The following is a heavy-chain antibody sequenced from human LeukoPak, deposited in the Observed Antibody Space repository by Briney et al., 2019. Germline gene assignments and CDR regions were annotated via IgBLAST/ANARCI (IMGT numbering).Heavy chain of an antibody. V-gene: IGHV1-2*02. D-gene: IGHD2-21*02. J-gene: IGHJ6*02. CDR3: ARERVTPLRDDYYYYGMDV. Sequence: GASVKVSCKASGYTSIGYYIHWVRQAPGQGLEWMAWINPNSGDTNYAQKLKGRVTMTRDTSISTAYMELSRLRSDDTAVYDCARERVTPLRDDYYYYGMDVWGQGTTVTVSS. CDR2: INPNSGDT. CDR1: GYTSIGYY.